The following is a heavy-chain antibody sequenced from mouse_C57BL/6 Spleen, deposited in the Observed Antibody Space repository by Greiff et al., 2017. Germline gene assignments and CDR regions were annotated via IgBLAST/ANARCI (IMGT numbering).Heavy chain of an antibody. J-gene: IGHJ4*01. CDR1: GYTFTSYW. V-gene: IGHV1-72*01. CDR2: IDPNSGGT. CDR3: AREPGYGNYIYYYAMDY. D-gene: IGHD2-1*01. Sequence: QVQLQQPGAELVKPGASVKLSCKASGYTFTSYWMHWVKQRPGRGLEWIGRIDPNSGGTKYNEKFKSKATLTVDKPSSTAYMQLRSLTSEDSAVYYCAREPGYGNYIYYYAMDYGGQGTSVTVSS.